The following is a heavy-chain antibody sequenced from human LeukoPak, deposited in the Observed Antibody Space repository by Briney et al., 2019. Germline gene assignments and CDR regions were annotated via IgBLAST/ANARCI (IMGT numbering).Heavy chain of an antibody. D-gene: IGHD6-19*01. CDR1: GGSISSSSYY. V-gene: IGHV4-39*07. Sequence: SETLSLTCTVSGGSISSSSYYWGWIRQPPGKGLEWIGEINHSGSTNYNPSLKSRVTISVDTSKNQFSLKLSSVTAADTAVYYCAGTSNASYSSGWYYWGQGTLVTVSS. J-gene: IGHJ4*02. CDR2: INHSGST. CDR3: AGTSNASYSSGWYY.